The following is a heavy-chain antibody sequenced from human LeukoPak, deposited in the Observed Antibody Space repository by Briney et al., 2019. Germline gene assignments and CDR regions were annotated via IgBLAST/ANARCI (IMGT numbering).Heavy chain of an antibody. J-gene: IGHJ4*02. V-gene: IGHV3-23*01. CDR3: AKSTGYSTTGRDFDS. CDR2: ISGGGATT. CDR1: GFTFSSYA. Sequence: GGSLRLSCAASGFTFSSYAMSWVRQAPGKGLEWVSDISGGGATTFYADSVKGRFTISRNNSKNTLYLQLSSLRAEDTAVYYCAKSTGYSTTGRDFDSWGRGTLVTVSS. D-gene: IGHD6-13*01.